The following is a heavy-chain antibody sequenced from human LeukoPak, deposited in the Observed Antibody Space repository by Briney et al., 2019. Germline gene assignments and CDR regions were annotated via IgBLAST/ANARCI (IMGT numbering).Heavy chain of an antibody. J-gene: IGHJ5*01. CDR3: AKVSPVLRYFDWFDY. CDR2: ISSSSSTI. CDR1: GFTFSSYR. D-gene: IGHD3-9*01. Sequence: GGSLRLSCAASGFTFSSYRMNWVRQAPGKGLEWVSYISSSSSTIYYADSVKGRFTISRDNAKNSLYLQMNSLRAEDTAVYYCAKVSPVLRYFDWFDYWGQGTLVTVSS. V-gene: IGHV3-48*01.